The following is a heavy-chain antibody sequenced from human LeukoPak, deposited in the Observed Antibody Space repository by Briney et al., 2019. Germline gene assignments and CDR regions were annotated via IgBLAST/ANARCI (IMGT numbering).Heavy chain of an antibody. CDR2: ITTSGGSI. CDR3: AKDLDIVATITGN. CDR1: GFTFSSYA. D-gene: IGHD5-12*01. V-gene: IGHV3-23*01. J-gene: IGHJ4*02. Sequence: GGSLRLSCAASGFTFSSYAMSWVRQAPGKGLEWVSTITTSGGSIYSADSVKGRFTISRDNSKNTLYLQMNSLRAEDTAVYYCAKDLDIVATITGNWGQGTLVTVSS.